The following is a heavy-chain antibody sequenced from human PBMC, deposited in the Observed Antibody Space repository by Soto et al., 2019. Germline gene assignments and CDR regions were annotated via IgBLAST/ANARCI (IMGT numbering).Heavy chain of an antibody. Sequence: QVPLVESGGGVVQPGRSLRLSCAASGFTFSSYGMHWVRQAPGKGLEWVAVIWYDGSNKYYADSVKGRFTISRDNSKNTLYLQMNSLRAEDTAVYYCARGYSSSWYAAYYYYYGMDVWGQGTTVTVSS. CDR1: GFTFSSYG. CDR2: IWYDGSNK. J-gene: IGHJ6*02. V-gene: IGHV3-33*01. D-gene: IGHD6-13*01. CDR3: ARGYSSSWYAAYYYYYGMDV.